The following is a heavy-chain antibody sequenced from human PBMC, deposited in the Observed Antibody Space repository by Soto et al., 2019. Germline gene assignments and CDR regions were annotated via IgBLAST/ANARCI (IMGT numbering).Heavy chain of an antibody. D-gene: IGHD3-10*01. CDR1: GYSFTSYW. CDR3: ARRYYYGSAKRRQEFGYGIDV. J-gene: IGHJ6*02. Sequence: GESLKISCKGSGYSFTSYWIGWVRQMPGKGLEWMGIIYPGDSDTRYSPSFQGQVTISADKSISTAYLQWSSLKASDTAMYYCARRYYYGSAKRRQEFGYGIDVWGQGTTVTVSS. CDR2: IYPGDSDT. V-gene: IGHV5-51*01.